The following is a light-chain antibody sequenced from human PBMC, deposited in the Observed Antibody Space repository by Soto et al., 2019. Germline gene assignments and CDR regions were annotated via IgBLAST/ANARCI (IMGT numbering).Light chain of an antibody. CDR1: QSISSW. CDR3: QQYNSYGT. V-gene: IGKV1-5*03. Sequence: DIQMTQSPSTLSASVGDRVTITCRASQSISSWLAWYQQKPGKAPKLLIYKTSTLESGVPSRLSGSGSGTEFTLTISSMKPDDFATYYCQQYNSYGTFGHGTKVDIK. J-gene: IGKJ1*01. CDR2: KTS.